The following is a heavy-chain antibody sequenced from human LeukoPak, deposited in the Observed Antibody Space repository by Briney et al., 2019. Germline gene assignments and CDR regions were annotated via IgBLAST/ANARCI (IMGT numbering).Heavy chain of an antibody. CDR3: ARPLSYYDSSGYSGGFDY. CDR2: ISAYNGNT. J-gene: IGHJ4*02. Sequence: ASVKVSCKASGGTFSSYAISWVRQAPGQGLEWMGWISAYNGNTNYAQKLQGRVTMTTDTSTSTAYMELWSLRSDDTAVYYCARPLSYYDSSGYSGGFDYRGQGTLVTVSS. D-gene: IGHD3-22*01. CDR1: GGTFSSYA. V-gene: IGHV1-18*01.